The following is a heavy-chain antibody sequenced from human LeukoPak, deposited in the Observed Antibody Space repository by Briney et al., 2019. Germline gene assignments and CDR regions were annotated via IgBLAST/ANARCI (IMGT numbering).Heavy chain of an antibody. CDR3: AKDRLWSDAGWFDP. CDR1: GFTVSSNY. V-gene: IGHV3-53*01. D-gene: IGHD4/OR15-4a*01. Sequence: GGSLRLSCAASGFTVSSNYMSWVRQAPGKGLEWVSVIYSGGSTYYADSVKGRFTISRHNSKNTLYLQMNSLRAEDTAVYYCAKDRLWSDAGWFDPWGQGTLVTVSS. CDR2: IYSGGST. J-gene: IGHJ5*02.